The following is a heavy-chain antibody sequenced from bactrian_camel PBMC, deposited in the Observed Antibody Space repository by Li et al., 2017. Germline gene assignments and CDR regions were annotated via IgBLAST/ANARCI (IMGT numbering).Heavy chain of an antibody. J-gene: IGHJ4*01. CDR2: ICTGSP. D-gene: IGHD1*01. V-gene: IGHV3S55*01. CDR3: VLDPGASLCNDDPWTAQTLGIF. Sequence: HVQLVESGGGSVQAGGSLRLSCVVSEYSSCTAWFRAAPGKEREEREGVAAICTGSPFYDDSIKGRFTVSHVNTNNTLHLQMNSLKPEDTAVYYCVLDPGASLCNDDPWTAQTLGIFWGQGTQVTVS. CDR1: EYSSC.